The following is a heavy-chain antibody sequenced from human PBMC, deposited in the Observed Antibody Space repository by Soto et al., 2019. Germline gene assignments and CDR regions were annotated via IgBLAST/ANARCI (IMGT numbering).Heavy chain of an antibody. CDR1: GFILSTYG. V-gene: IGHV3-30*03. CDR3: ESDNGPTNWYKWFHP. D-gene: IGHD4-17*01. J-gene: IGHJ5*02. Sequence: GGSLRLSCAASGFILSTYGMHWVRQAPGKGLEWVAMISHDGNAQYYVDSVKGRFSVSRDTSKNTLHLHMNSLRSEDTGLYYFESDNGPTNWYKWFHPWGQGTLVTVSS. CDR2: ISHDGNAQ.